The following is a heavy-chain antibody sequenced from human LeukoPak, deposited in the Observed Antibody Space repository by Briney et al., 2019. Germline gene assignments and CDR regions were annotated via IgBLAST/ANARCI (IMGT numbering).Heavy chain of an antibody. CDR3: VTDCDRTNGY. CDR2: ISRSSSII. V-gene: IGHV3-48*04. Sequence: GGSLRLSCAASGFTLSNYSMNWVRQAPGKGLEWVSYISRSSSIIYYADSVKGRFTISRDNAENSLYLQVNSLRAEDTAVYYCVTDCDRTNGYWGQGTLVTVSS. CDR1: GFTLSNYS. J-gene: IGHJ4*02. D-gene: IGHD2-21*02.